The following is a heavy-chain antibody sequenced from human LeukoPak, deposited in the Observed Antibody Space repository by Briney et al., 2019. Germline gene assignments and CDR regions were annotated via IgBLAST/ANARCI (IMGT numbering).Heavy chain of an antibody. D-gene: IGHD1-26*01. CDR3: AQWERDAFHV. Sequence: SETLSLTCAVSGGSFSDYYWTWIRQPPGKGLEWIGEINRGGSTNYSPSLKSRVTISIATSKIQFSLKVNSVTAADTAVYYCAQWERDAFHVWGQGTMVTVSS. CDR2: INRGGST. V-gene: IGHV4-34*01. J-gene: IGHJ3*01. CDR1: GGSFSDYY.